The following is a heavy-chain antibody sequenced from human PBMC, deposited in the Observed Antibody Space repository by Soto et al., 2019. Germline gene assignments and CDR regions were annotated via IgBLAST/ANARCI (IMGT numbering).Heavy chain of an antibody. Sequence: GESLKISLKGSGYSFTSYWINWLRQMPGKGLEWMGRIDPSHCYTNYSPSFQGHVTISAGKFTSTAYLQWSSLKASDTAMYYCARLQEWPSPFGVVSYYGMDVWGQGTTVTVSS. D-gene: IGHD3-3*01. CDR3: ARLQEWPSPFGVVSYYGMDV. J-gene: IGHJ6*02. CDR2: IDPSHCYT. CDR1: GYSFTSYW. V-gene: IGHV5-10-1*01.